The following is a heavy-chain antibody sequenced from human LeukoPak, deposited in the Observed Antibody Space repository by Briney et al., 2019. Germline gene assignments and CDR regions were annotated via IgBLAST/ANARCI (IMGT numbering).Heavy chain of an antibody. CDR2: ISAYNGNT. D-gene: IGHD6-13*01. CDR3: ARSSSIAAAGLSDY. V-gene: IGHV1-18*01. Sequence: GASVKVSCKASGYTFTSYGISWVRQAPGQGLEWMGWISAYNGNTNYAQKLQGRVTMTTDTSTSTAYMEPRSLRSDDTAVYYCARSSSIAAAGLSDYWGQGTLVTVSS. J-gene: IGHJ4*02. CDR1: GYTFTSYG.